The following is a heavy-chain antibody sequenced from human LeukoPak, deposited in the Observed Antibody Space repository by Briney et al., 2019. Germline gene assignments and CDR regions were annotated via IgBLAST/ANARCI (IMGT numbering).Heavy chain of an antibody. CDR1: GGSFSGYY. Sequence: SETLSLTCAVYGGSFSGYYWSWIRQPPGKGLEWIGEINHSGSTYYNPSLKSRVTISVDRSKNQFSLKLSSVTAADTAVYYCARDGYYDSSPSTPFYYWGQGTLVTVSS. V-gene: IGHV4-34*01. J-gene: IGHJ4*02. CDR3: ARDGYYDSSPSTPFYY. D-gene: IGHD3-22*01. CDR2: INHSGST.